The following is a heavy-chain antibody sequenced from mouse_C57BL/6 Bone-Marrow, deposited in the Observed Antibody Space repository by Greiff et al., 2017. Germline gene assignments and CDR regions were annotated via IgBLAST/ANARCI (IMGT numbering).Heavy chain of an antibody. CDR1: GYTFTDYN. CDR2: ITPNNGGT. V-gene: IGHV1-18*01. D-gene: IGHD4-1*01. J-gene: IGHJ2*01. Sequence: EVQLQQSGPELVKPGASVKIPCKASGYTFTDYNMDWVKQSHGTSLEWIGDITPNNGGTIYNQKFKGTATLTVDKSSSTAYMELRRLTSEDTAVYYCARRGGTLDYWGQGTTLTVAS. CDR3: ARRGGTLDY.